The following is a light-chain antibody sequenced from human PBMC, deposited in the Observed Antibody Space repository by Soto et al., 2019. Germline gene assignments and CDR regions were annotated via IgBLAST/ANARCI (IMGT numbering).Light chain of an antibody. CDR3: CSYACSSSYYF. CDR1: SSDVGSYNL. J-gene: IGLJ1*01. Sequence: QSVLTQPASVSGSPGQSITISCSGTSSDVGSYNLVSWYQQHPGKAPKVMIYEVSKRPSGVSNRFSGSKSGNTASLTISGLQAEDEADYYCCSYACSSSYYFFGTGTKLTVL. V-gene: IGLV2-23*02. CDR2: EVS.